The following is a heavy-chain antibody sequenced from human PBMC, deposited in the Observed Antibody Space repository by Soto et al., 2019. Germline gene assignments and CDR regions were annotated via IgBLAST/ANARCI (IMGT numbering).Heavy chain of an antibody. J-gene: IGHJ6*02. CDR3: AREDFWSGAPYYYYGMDV. Sequence: ASVKVSCKASGYTFTSYAMHWVRQAPGQRLEWMGWINAGNGNTKYSQKFQGRVTITRDTSASTAYMELSSLRSEDTAVYYCAREDFWSGAPYYYYGMDVWGQGTTVTVSS. CDR2: INAGNGNT. V-gene: IGHV1-3*01. CDR1: GYTFTSYA. D-gene: IGHD3-3*01.